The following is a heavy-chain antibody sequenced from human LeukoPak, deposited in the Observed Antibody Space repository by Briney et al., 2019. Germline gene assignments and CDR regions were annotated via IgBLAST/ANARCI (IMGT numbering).Heavy chain of an antibody. J-gene: IGHJ4*02. CDR1: GFTSSSYS. V-gene: IGHV3-48*01. CDR3: ARGGHYDYVWGSPRGVFDY. D-gene: IGHD3-16*01. CDR2: ISSSSTI. Sequence: GGSLRLSCAASGFTSSSYSMNWVRQAPGKGLEWVSYISSSSTIYYADSVKGRFTISRDNAKNSLYLQMNSLRAEDTAVYYCARGGHYDYVWGSPRGVFDYWGQGTLVTVSS.